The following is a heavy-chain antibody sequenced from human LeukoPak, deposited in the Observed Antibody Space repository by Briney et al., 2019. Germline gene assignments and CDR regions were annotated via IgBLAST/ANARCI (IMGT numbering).Heavy chain of an antibody. V-gene: IGHV3-53*05. CDR3: ARDRDYYDSSGYYNY. CDR1: GFTVRTNY. J-gene: IGHJ4*02. D-gene: IGHD3-22*01. CDR2: IYSGGST. Sequence: GGSLRLSCAASGFTVRTNYMSWVRQAPGKGLEWVSVIYSGGSTYYADSVKGRFTISRDNSKNTLYLQMNSLRAEDTAVYYCARDRDYYDSSGYYNYWGQGTLVTVSS.